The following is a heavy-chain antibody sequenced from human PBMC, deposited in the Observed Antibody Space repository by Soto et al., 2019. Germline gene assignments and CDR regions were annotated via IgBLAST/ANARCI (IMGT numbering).Heavy chain of an antibody. Sequence: QPGGSLRLSCAASGFTFSSYAMSWVRQAPGKGLEWVSAISGSGGSTYYADSVKGRFTISRDNSKNTLYLQMNSLRAEDTAVYYCAKALVSVTTHHYDYWGQGTLVTVSS. CDR2: ISGSGGST. CDR3: AKALVSVTTHHYDY. J-gene: IGHJ4*02. CDR1: GFTFSSYA. V-gene: IGHV3-23*01. D-gene: IGHD4-4*01.